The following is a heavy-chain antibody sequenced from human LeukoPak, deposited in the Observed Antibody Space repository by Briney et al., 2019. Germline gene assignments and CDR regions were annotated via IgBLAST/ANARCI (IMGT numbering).Heavy chain of an antibody. D-gene: IGHD4-17*01. CDR2: IFPDGRT. V-gene: IGHV3-53*01. CDR3: ARTNPVYGDFDY. Sequence: PGGSLRLSCAASGLTVTDNYFSWVRQARGKALEWVSVIFPDGRTYHADSVKGRFTISRDNSKNTLLLQMNSLRADDTALYHCARTNPVYGDFDYWGQGILVTVSS. J-gene: IGHJ4*02. CDR1: GLTVTDNY.